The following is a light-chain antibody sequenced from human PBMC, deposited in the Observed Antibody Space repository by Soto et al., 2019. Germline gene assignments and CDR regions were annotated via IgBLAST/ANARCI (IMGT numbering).Light chain of an antibody. CDR3: QRYGSSPPFT. Sequence: EIVLTQSPGTLSLSPGERATLSCRASQRVSSSYLAWYQQKPGQAPRLLIYGASTRATGIPDRCSGSGSGTDVTLTISRLEPEDVAVYFGQRYGSSPPFTFGQGTKVEI. CDR1: QRVSSSY. J-gene: IGKJ2*01. CDR2: GAS. V-gene: IGKV3-20*01.